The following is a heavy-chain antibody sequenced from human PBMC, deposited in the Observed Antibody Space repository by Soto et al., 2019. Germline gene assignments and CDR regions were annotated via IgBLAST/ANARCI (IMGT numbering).Heavy chain of an antibody. CDR1: GDAVSRNSVA. CDR2: TYYRSKWYS. CDR3: ARDGAVATTGYYYALDV. Sequence: SQTLSLTCAISGDAVSRNSVAWNWIRQSPSRGLEWLGRTYYRSKWYSEYAPSVKSRISIDPDTSKNQFSLQLSSVTPEDTAVYYCARDGAVATTGYYYALDVWGQGITVTVSS. J-gene: IGHJ6*02. D-gene: IGHD5-12*01. V-gene: IGHV6-1*01.